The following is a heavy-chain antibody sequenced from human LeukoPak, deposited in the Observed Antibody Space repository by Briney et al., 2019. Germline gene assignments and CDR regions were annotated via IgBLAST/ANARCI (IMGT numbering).Heavy chain of an antibody. CDR2: IYSSGST. J-gene: IGHJ4*02. D-gene: IGHD5-18*01. CDR3: ARGGKKTAMVTS. V-gene: IGHV4-31*03. Sequence: SETLSLTCTVSGGSISSGGYFWNWIRQLPGKGLEWIGYIYSSGSTYNPSLKSRVIISLDTSKNQFSLKLNSVTAADTAVYYCARGGKKTAMVTSWGQGTLVTVPS. CDR1: GGSISSGGYF.